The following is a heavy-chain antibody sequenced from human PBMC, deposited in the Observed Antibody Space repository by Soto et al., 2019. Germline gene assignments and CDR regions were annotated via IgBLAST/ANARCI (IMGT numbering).Heavy chain of an antibody. CDR1: GYVFTTYG. Sequence: QVHLVQSGAEVKKPGASVKVSCKGSGYVFTTYGITWVRQAPVQGLEWMAWISAHNGNTNYAQKLQGRVTVTRDTSTSTAYMELRSLRSDDTAVYYCARGRYGDYWGQGALVTVSS. CDR2: ISAHNGNT. V-gene: IGHV1-18*01. CDR3: ARGRYGDY. J-gene: IGHJ4*02. D-gene: IGHD1-1*01.